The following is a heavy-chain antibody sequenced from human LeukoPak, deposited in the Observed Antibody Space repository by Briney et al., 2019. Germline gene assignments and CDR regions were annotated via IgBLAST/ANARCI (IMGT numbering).Heavy chain of an antibody. J-gene: IGHJ4*02. V-gene: IGHV3-30-3*01. CDR3: ASPYGSGSLGDY. D-gene: IGHD3-10*01. Sequence: QSGGSLRLSCAASGFTFSSYAMHWVRQAPGKGLEWVAVISYDGSNKYYADSVKGRFTISRDNSKNTLYLQMNSLRAEDTAVYYCASPYGSGSLGDYWGQGTLVTVSS. CDR1: GFTFSSYA. CDR2: ISYDGSNK.